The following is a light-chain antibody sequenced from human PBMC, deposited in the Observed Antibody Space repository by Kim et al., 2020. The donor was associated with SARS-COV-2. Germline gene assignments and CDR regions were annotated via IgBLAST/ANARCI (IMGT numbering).Light chain of an antibody. V-gene: IGKV3-20*01. CDR1: QSVSSSY. CDR3: QQYGNPIFT. CDR2: GAS. J-gene: IGKJ3*01. Sequence: SPGDRATHSCRDSQSVSSSYLAWYQQKPGEAPRLLIYGASSRATGIPDRFSGSGSGTDFTLTISRLEPEDFAVYYCQQYGNPIFTFGPGTKVDIK.